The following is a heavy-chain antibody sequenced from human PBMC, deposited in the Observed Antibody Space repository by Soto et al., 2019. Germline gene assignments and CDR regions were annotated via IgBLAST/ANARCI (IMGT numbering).Heavy chain of an antibody. CDR2: ISSDGTTK. Sequence: QVQLVESGGGVVHPGRSLRLSCVASGIDLENYGIHWVRQAPGEGLEWVAVISSDGTTKSYIDSVRGRFTISRDNSRSTVILQMNSLRSEDTDMYYYVKDGGGVRYNYNLRGDSWGQGTQVTVSS. CDR1: GIDLENYG. CDR3: VKDGGGVRYNYNLRGDS. D-gene: IGHD5-18*01. V-gene: IGHV3-30*18. J-gene: IGHJ4*02.